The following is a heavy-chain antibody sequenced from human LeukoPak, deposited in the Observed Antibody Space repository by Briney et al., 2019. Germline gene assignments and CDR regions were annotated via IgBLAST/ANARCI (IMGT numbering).Heavy chain of an antibody. CDR1: GYTFTGYY. D-gene: IGHD6-19*01. J-gene: IGHJ4*02. CDR2: INPNSGGT. CDR3: ARKAYGYSSGRLFDY. V-gene: IGHV1-2*02. Sequence: ASVKVSCKASGYTFTGYYMHWVRQAPGQGLEWMGWINPNSGGTNYAQKFQGRVTMTRDTSISTAYMELSRLRSDDTAVYYCARKAYGYSSGRLFDYWGQGTLVTVSS.